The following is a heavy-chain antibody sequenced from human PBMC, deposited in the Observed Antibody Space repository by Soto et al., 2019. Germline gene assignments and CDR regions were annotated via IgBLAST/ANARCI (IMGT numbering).Heavy chain of an antibody. CDR2: IYYSGST. CDR3: ARARANYGDYVSPLDY. J-gene: IGHJ4*02. D-gene: IGHD4-17*01. V-gene: IGHV4-59*01. CDR1: GGSISSYY. Sequence: SETLSLTCTVSGGSISSYYWSWIRQPPGKGLEWIGYIYYSGSTNYNPSLKSRVTISVGTSKNQFSLKLSSVTAADTAVYYCARARANYGDYVSPLDYWGQGTLVTVSS.